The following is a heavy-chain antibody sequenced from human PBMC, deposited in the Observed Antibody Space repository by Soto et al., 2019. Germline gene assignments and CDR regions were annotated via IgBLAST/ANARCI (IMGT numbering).Heavy chain of an antibody. CDR2: ISAYNGNT. Sequence: ASVKVSCKASGYTFTSYGISWVRQAPGQGLEWMGWISAYNGNTNYAQKLQGRVTMTTDTSTSTAYMELRSLRSDDTAVYYCARDKYSSSRAWLDPWGQGTLVTVYS. CDR3: ARDKYSSSRAWLDP. CDR1: GYTFTSYG. D-gene: IGHD6-6*01. V-gene: IGHV1-18*01. J-gene: IGHJ5*02.